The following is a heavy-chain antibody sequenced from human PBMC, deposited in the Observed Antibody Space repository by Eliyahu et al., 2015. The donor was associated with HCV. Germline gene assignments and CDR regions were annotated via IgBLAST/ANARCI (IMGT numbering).Heavy chain of an antibody. J-gene: IGHJ5*02. Sequence: EVQLVESGGGLIQPGGSLRLSCAASGFTVSGDYMNWVRQAPEKGLEWGSVIYPDDTRKYADSVKGRFTISRDSSRNILYLQLNSLRVDDTAIYYCARAPFQGSGWYGWLDPWGQGTLVTVSS. D-gene: IGHD6-19*01. CDR1: GFTVSGDY. CDR2: IYPDDTR. V-gene: IGHV3-53*01. CDR3: ARAPFQGSGWYGWLDP.